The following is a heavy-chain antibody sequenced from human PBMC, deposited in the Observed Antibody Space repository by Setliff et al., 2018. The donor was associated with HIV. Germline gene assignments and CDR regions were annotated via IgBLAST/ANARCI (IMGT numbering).Heavy chain of an antibody. CDR1: GFTFSTYH. J-gene: IGHJ5*02. D-gene: IGHD5-12*01. V-gene: IGHV3-21*01. Sequence: PGGSLRLSCVASGFTFSTYHMSWVRQARGKGLEWVSSVSTSSSEIHYADSVRGRFTISRDNAKNSLYLLMTSLRAEDTAVYYCARSQGYSGYVNWFDPWGQGTLVTVSS. CDR2: VSTSSSEI. CDR3: ARSQGYSGYVNWFDP.